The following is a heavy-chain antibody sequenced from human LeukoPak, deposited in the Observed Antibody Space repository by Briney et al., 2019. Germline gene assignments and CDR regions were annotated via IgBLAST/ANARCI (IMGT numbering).Heavy chain of an antibody. CDR3: ARNDSSGYFDY. CDR1: DYSISIGNY. J-gene: IGHJ4*02. CDR2: VYRSGST. Sequence: SSETLSLTCAVSDYSISIGNYWGWTRQPPGKGLEWIGSVYRSGSTHYSPSLKSRVTIAVDTSKNQFSLKLSSVTAADTAVYYCARNDSSGYFDYWGQGTLVTVSS. V-gene: IGHV4-38-2*01. D-gene: IGHD3-22*01.